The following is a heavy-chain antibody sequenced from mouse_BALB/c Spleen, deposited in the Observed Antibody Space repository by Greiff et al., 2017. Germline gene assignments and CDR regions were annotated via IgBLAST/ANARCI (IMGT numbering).Heavy chain of an antibody. J-gene: IGHJ3*01. V-gene: IGHV1-62-2*01. CDR2: FYPGSGSI. CDR1: GYTFTEYI. Sequence: QVQLQQSGAGLVKPGASVKLSCKASGYTFTEYIIHWVKQRSGQGLEWIGWFYPGSGSIKYNEKFKDKATLTADKSSSTVYMELSRLTSEDSAVYFCARHEEAGGYDEGAWSAYWGQGTLVTVSA. D-gene: IGHD2-2*01. CDR3: ARHEEAGGYDEGAWSAY.